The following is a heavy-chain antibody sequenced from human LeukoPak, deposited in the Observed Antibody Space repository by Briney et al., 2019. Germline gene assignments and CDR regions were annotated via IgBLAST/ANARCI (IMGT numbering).Heavy chain of an antibody. CDR3: ATSLSGWGTYYYMDV. CDR1: GFIVSSYE. CDR2: IASDGST. J-gene: IGHJ6*03. V-gene: IGHV3-48*03. Sequence: PGGSLRLSCVASGFIVSSYEMNWVRQAPGKGLEWISFIASDGSTEYADSVKGRFTLSRDNAKNSLYLHMNSLRAEDTGVYHCATSLSGWGTYYYMDVWGKGTTVTISS. D-gene: IGHD3-16*01.